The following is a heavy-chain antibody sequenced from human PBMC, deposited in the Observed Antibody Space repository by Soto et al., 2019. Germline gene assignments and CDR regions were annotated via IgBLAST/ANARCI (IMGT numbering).Heavy chain of an antibody. CDR3: AREKVGTTFFDN. CDR2: IYRSGSS. D-gene: IGHD1-1*01. V-gene: IGHV4-38-2*02. J-gene: IGHJ4*02. CDR1: GFSISSGYY. Sequence: SETLSLTCDVSGFSISSGYYWSWVRQPPGKGLEWIGSIYRSGSSYHNPSLESRLTVSIDLSKNQFSLKLASVTAADTAIYYCAREKVGTTFFDNWGQGTQVTVSS.